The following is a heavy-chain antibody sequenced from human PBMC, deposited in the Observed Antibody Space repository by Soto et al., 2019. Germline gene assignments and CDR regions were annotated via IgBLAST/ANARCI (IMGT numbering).Heavy chain of an antibody. J-gene: IGHJ4*02. D-gene: IGHD3-9*01. V-gene: IGHV3-15*07. Sequence: GGSLRLSCAASGFTFSSYGMHWVRQAPGKGLEWVSAISGSGGTTDYAAPVKGRFTISRDDSKNTLYLQMNSLKTEDTAVYYYTTFSPYTNILTGYYKRDYWGQGTLVTVSS. CDR2: ISGSGGTT. CDR1: GFTFSSYG. CDR3: TTFSPYTNILTGYYKRDY.